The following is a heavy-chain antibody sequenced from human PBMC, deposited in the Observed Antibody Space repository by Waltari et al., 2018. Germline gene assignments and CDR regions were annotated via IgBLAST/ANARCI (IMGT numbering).Heavy chain of an antibody. CDR2: IYYSGST. V-gene: IGHV4-39*07. J-gene: IGHJ4*02. CDR3: ARGGFYYYDSSGYWDY. Sequence: QLQLQESGPGLVKPSETLSLTCTVSGGSISSSSYYWGWIRQPPGKGLEWIVSIYYSGSTYYTPSLKSRVTISVDTSKNQFSLKLSSVTAADTAVYYCARGGFYYYDSSGYWDYWGQGTLVTVSS. D-gene: IGHD3-22*01. CDR1: GGSISSSSYY.